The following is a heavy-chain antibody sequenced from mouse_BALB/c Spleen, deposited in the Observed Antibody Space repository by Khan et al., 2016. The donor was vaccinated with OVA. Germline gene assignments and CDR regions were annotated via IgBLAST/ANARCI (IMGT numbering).Heavy chain of an antibody. V-gene: IGHV2-6-4*01. CDR2: IWGGGGT. Sequence: VELVESGPGLVAPSQSLSITCTVSGFSFSRYNIHWVHQPPGKGLEWLGMIWGGGGTDYNSTLKSRLSISKDNSKSQVFLKMNSLQTDDTAMYYCARAYYRYDGYYAIDYWGQGTSVTVSS. CDR3: ARAYYRYDGYYAIDY. CDR1: GFSFSRYN. D-gene: IGHD2-14*01. J-gene: IGHJ4*01.